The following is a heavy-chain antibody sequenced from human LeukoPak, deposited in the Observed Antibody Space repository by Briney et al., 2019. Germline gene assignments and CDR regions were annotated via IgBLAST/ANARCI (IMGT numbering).Heavy chain of an antibody. D-gene: IGHD5-12*01. J-gene: IGHJ4*02. CDR3: VRAGYSAYDSHFDY. CDR1: GFTFSDYY. Sequence: GESLRLSCAASGFTFSDYYISWIRQAPGKGLEWVSYISSSSSYTNYADSLKGRFTISRDNAKNSLYLQMNSLRAEDTAVYYCVRAGYSAYDSHFDYWGQGTLVTVSS. CDR2: ISSSSSYT. V-gene: IGHV3-11*06.